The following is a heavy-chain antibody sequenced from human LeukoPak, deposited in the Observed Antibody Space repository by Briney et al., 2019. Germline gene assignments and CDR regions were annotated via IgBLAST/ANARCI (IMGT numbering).Heavy chain of an antibody. Sequence: ASVKVSCKASGYTFTGYYMHWVRQAPGQGLEWMGWINPNSGGTNYAQKFQGRVTMTRDTSISTAYTELSRLRSDDTAVYYCARESASVPENWFDPWGQGTLVTVSS. CDR3: ARESASVPENWFDP. J-gene: IGHJ5*02. CDR1: GYTFTGYY. CDR2: INPNSGGT. V-gene: IGHV1-2*02. D-gene: IGHD2-2*01.